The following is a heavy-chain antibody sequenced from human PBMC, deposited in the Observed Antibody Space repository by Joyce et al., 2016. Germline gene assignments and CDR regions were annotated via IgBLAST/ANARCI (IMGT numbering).Heavy chain of an antibody. V-gene: IGHV3-48*02. J-gene: IGHJ4*02. D-gene: IGHD1-26*01. CDR3: VGEGIRSGRPNF. Sequence: EVQLVESGGGLAQPGGSLRLSCAASGFSFSSCSFSSYSMGWVRQAPGKGLEWFSFLHGSTTTSYYAESVRGRCTISRDNAKNSLSLQMNSLRDEDTAVYFCVGEGIRSGRPNFWGQGTLVTVSS. CDR1: GFSFSSCSFSSYS. CDR2: LHGSTTTS.